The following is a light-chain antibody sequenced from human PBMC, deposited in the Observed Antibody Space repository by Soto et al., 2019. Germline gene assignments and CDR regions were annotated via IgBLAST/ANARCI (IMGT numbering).Light chain of an antibody. CDR3: QQRSNWPLT. V-gene: IGKV3D-20*02. Sequence: EIVLTQSPGTLSLSPGERATLSCRASQSVSSSYLAWYQQKPGQAPRLLIYGASSRATGIPDRFSGSGSGTDFTLTISSPEPEDFAVYYCQQRSNWPLTFGGGTKVDIK. CDR2: GAS. J-gene: IGKJ4*01. CDR1: QSVSSSY.